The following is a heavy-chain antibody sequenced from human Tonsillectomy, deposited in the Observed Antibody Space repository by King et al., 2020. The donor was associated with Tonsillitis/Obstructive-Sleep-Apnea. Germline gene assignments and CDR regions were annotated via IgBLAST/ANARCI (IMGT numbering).Heavy chain of an antibody. Sequence: EVQLVESGGGLVQPGGSLRLSCSASGFIFRNYAMHWVRQAPGKELEYVSAISTNGASTYYADSVKGRFTISRDNSKNMLYLQMSSLRPEDTAMYYCVSLAPDKYGGVWQEFDPWGQGTLVTVSS. CDR2: ISTNGAST. D-gene: IGHD4-23*01. J-gene: IGHJ5*02. CDR3: VSLAPDKYGGVWQEFDP. CDR1: GFIFRNYA. V-gene: IGHV3-64D*06.